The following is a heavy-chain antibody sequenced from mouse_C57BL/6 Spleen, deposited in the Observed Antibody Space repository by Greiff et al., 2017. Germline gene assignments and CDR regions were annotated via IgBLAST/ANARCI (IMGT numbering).Heavy chain of an antibody. Sequence: ESGPGLVKPSQSLSLTCSVTGYSITSGYYWNWIRQFPGNKLEWMGYISYDGSNNYNPSLKNRISITRDTSKNQFFLKLNSVTTEDTATYYCARGRTGTVYFDYWGQGTTLTVSS. V-gene: IGHV3-6*01. CDR3: ARGRTGTVYFDY. J-gene: IGHJ2*01. CDR2: ISYDGSN. D-gene: IGHD4-1*01. CDR1: GYSITSGYY.